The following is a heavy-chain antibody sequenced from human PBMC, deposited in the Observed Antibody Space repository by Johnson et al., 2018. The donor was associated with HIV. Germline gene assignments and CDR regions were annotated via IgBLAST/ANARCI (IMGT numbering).Heavy chain of an antibody. D-gene: IGHD4-23*01. V-gene: IGHV3-66*02. Sequence: VQLVESGVGVVRPGGSLRLSCAAAGFTFDDYGMSWVRQAPGKGLEWVSVISSGGTTYYADSVKGRFTISRDNSKNTMYLQMNSLRIEDTALYYCANLGDYGGNNGFDIWGQGTMVTVSS. J-gene: IGHJ3*02. CDR1: GFTFDDYG. CDR3: ANLGDYGGNNGFDI. CDR2: ISSGGTT.